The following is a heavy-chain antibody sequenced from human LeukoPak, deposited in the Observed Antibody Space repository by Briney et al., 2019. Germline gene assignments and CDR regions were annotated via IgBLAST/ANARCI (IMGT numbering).Heavy chain of an antibody. D-gene: IGHD4-17*01. CDR2: INTSGST. CDR1: GGSISSGSYF. Sequence: SQTLSLTCTVSGGSISSGSYFWTWIRQPAGKRLEWIGRINTSGSTNYNPSLKSRVTISVDKSKNQFSLKLSSVTAADTAVYYCARGYGDYLDNWFDPWGQGTLVTVSS. CDR3: ARGYGDYLDNWFDP. J-gene: IGHJ5*02. V-gene: IGHV4-61*02.